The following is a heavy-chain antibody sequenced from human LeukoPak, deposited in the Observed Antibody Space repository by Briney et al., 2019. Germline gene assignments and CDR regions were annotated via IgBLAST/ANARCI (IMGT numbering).Heavy chain of an antibody. J-gene: IGHJ6*02. Sequence: ASVKVSCKACGYTFTSYGISWVRQAPGKGVDWMGWIHPNSGGTNYAQKFQGRVTMTRDTSISTAYMELSRLRSDDTAVYYCARGGDYVWGSYPKTYYYYGMDVWGQGTTVTVSS. D-gene: IGHD3-16*02. V-gene: IGHV1-2*02. CDR1: GYTFTSYG. CDR2: IHPNSGGT. CDR3: ARGGDYVWGSYPKTYYYYGMDV.